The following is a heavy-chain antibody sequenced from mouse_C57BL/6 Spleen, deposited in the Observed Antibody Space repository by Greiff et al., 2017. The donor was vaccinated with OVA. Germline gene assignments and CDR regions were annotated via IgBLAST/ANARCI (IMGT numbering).Heavy chain of an antibody. V-gene: IGHV5-9*01. CDR3: ASPTVVASRYWYFDV. CDR1: GFTFSSYT. Sequence: EVMLVESGGGLVKPGGSLKLSCAASGFTFSSYTMSWVRQTPEKRLEWVATISGGGGNTYYPDSVKGRFTISRDNAKNTLYLQMSSLRSEDTALYYCASPTVVASRYWYFDVWGTGTTVTVSS. J-gene: IGHJ1*03. CDR2: ISGGGGNT. D-gene: IGHD1-1*01.